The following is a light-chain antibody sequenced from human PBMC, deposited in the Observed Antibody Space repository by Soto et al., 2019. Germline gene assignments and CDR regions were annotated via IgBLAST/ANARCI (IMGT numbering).Light chain of an antibody. V-gene: IGKV3-20*01. Sequence: EIVLTQSPGTLSLSPGERATLSCRASQSVSSSYLAWYQQKPGQAPRLLIYGASSRATGIPDRFSGSGSGTDFTLTISRLEPEDFAVYYCQQYNHWRSISFGQGTRLESK. J-gene: IGKJ5*01. CDR3: QQYNHWRSIS. CDR2: GAS. CDR1: QSVSSSY.